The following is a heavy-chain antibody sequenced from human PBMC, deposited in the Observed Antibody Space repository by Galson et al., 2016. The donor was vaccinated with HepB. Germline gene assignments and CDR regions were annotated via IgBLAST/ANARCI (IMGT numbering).Heavy chain of an antibody. Sequence: SLRLSCAASGFTVSSTYMTWVRQAPGKGLEWVSLISYGGTTYYAESVKGRFTISRDNSNNILYLQMNSLRAEDTAVYYCAKAPNPGTTLYPLDYWGQGSLVTVSS. CDR2: ISYGGTT. J-gene: IGHJ4*02. V-gene: IGHV3-53*01. CDR1: GFTVSSTY. CDR3: AKAPNPGTTLYPLDY. D-gene: IGHD1-7*01.